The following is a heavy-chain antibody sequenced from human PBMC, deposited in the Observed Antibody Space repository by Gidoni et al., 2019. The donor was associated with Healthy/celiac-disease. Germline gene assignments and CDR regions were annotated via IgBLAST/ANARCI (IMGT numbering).Heavy chain of an antibody. CDR1: GFTFSSYD. CDR2: IGTAGDT. Sequence: EVQLVESGGGLVQPGGSLRLSCAASGFTFSSYDMHWVRQATGKGLEWVSAIGTAGDTYYPGSVKGRFTISRENAKNSLYLQMNSLRAGDTAVYYCARGSGGSGSYPNDYWGQGTLVTVSS. J-gene: IGHJ4*02. D-gene: IGHD3-10*01. CDR3: ARGSGGSGSYPNDY. V-gene: IGHV3-13*01.